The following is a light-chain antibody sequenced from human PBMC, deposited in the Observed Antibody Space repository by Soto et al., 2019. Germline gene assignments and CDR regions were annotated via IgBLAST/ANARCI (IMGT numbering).Light chain of an antibody. Sequence: DIVMTQTPLSSPVTLGQPASISCRSSQGLVHSDGNTYLSWLQQRPGQPPRLLIYEISNRFAGVTDTXSGSGAGTDFTLKISRVEAEDVGIYYCMQATQFPYTFGQGTKLEIK. J-gene: IGKJ2*01. CDR2: EIS. V-gene: IGKV2-24*01. CDR1: QGLVHSDGNTY. CDR3: MQATQFPYT.